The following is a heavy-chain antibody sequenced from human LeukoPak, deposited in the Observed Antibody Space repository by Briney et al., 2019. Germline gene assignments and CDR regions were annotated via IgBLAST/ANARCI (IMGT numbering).Heavy chain of an antibody. V-gene: IGHV3-23*01. D-gene: IGHD6-19*01. CDR2: ISGSGGST. J-gene: IGHJ4*02. Sequence: GGSLRLSCAASGFIFSSYAMSWVRQAPGKGLEWVSAISGSGGSTYYGDSVKGRFTISRDNSKNTLYLQMNSLRAEDTAVYYCAKDLSGWYRTIDYWGQGTLVTVSS. CDR1: GFIFSSYA. CDR3: AKDLSGWYRTIDY.